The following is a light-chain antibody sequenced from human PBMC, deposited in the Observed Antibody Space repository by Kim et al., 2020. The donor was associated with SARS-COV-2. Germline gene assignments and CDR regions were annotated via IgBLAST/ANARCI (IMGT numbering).Light chain of an antibody. V-gene: IGKV1-33*01. CDR1: QDISNY. CDR2: DAS. CDR3: QQYDNLPWT. Sequence: ASIGDRVTITCQASQDISNYLNWYHHKPGKAPKFLIYDASNLERGVTSRFSGSGSGTDFTFTISSLQPEDVATYYCQQYDNLPWTFGQGTKVDIK. J-gene: IGKJ1*01.